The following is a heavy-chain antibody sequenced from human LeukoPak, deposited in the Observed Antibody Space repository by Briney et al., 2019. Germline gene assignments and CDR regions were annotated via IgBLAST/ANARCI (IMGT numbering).Heavy chain of an antibody. CDR1: GYTFTSYG. D-gene: IGHD6-13*01. J-gene: IGHJ4*02. CDR2: IIPIFGTA. CDR3: ASGYSSSWYSPYYFDY. V-gene: IGHV1-69*13. Sequence: GASVKVSCKASGYTFTSYGISWVRQAPGQGLEWMGGIIPIFGTANYAQKFQGRVTITADESTSTAYMELSSLRSEDTAVYYCASGYSSSWYSPYYFDYWGQGTLVTVSS.